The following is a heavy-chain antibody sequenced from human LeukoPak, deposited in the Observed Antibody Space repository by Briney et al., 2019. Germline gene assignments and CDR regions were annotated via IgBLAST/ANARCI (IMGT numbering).Heavy chain of an antibody. CDR1: GYSFTSYW. CDR2: IYPGDSDT. Sequence: GESLKSSCKGSGYSFTSYWIGWVRQMPGKGLEWMGIIYPGDSDTRYSPSFQGQVTISADKSISTAYLQWSSLKASDTAMYYCARLHYDSSGYYYVWWFDPWGQGTLVTVSS. D-gene: IGHD3-22*01. V-gene: IGHV5-51*01. CDR3: ARLHYDSSGYYYVWWFDP. J-gene: IGHJ5*02.